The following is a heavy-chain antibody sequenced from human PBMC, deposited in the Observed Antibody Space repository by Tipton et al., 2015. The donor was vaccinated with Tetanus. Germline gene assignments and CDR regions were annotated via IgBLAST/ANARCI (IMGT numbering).Heavy chain of an antibody. J-gene: IGHJ5*02. V-gene: IGHV4-31*03. Sequence: TLSLTCTVSGDSISRGGYFWDWIRPRPGKGPEGVGYIYYSGDTYYNPSLKSRVFMSVDTSKNQFSLNLTSVTAADTAVYYCARDQGGGRVVRLNWLDPWGQGTLVTVSS. D-gene: IGHD6-6*01. CDR1: GDSISRGGYF. CDR2: IYYSGDT. CDR3: ARDQGGGRVVRLNWLDP.